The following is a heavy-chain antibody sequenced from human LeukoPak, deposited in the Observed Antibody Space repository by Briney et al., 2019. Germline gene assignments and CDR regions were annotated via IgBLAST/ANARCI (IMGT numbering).Heavy chain of an antibody. V-gene: IGHV3-66*01. CDR3: ARAQRGYSYVLDY. Sequence: GESLRLSCAASGFTVSDYYMSWVRQAPGKGLEWVSIIYSGGSTFYADSVKGRFSISRDNSKNTLYLEMNSLRAEDTAVYYCARAQRGYSYVLDYWGQGTLVTVSS. CDR1: GFTVSDYY. J-gene: IGHJ4*02. D-gene: IGHD5-18*01. CDR2: IYSGGST.